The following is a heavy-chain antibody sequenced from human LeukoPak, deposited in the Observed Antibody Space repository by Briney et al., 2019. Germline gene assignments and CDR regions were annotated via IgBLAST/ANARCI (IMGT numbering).Heavy chain of an antibody. J-gene: IGHJ4*02. CDR1: GFTFSSYD. CDR3: ARGKPSYCGGDCYPAIYYFDY. Sequence: PGGSLRVSCAASGFTFSSYDMLWVRQATGKGLEWFSAIGTSGYTYYPGSVKGRFTISGENAKNSLYLQMNSLRAVDTAVYYCARGKPSYCGGDCYPAIYYFDYWGQGTLVTVSS. V-gene: IGHV3-13*01. CDR2: IGTSGYT. D-gene: IGHD2-21*02.